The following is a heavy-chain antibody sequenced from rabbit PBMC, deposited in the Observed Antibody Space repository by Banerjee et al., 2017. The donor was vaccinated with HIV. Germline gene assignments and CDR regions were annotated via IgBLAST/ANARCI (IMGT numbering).Heavy chain of an antibody. CDR3: ARDQNTYGYAGYAIFNL. J-gene: IGHJ4*01. CDR1: GFSFSSGYY. D-gene: IGHD6-1*01. Sequence: QEQLKESGGDLVQPEGSLTLTCKASGFSFSSGYYMCWVRQAPGKGLEWIACIYAGSGNTYYASWAKGRFTISKTSSTTVTLQMTSLTAADTATYFCARDQNTYGYAGYAIFNLWGPGTLVTVS. CDR2: IYAGSGNT. V-gene: IGHV1S45*01.